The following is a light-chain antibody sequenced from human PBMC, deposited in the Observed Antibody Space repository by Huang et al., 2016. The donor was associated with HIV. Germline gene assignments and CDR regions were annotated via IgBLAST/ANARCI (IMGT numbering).Light chain of an antibody. Sequence: IRMTQSPSSLSASTGDRVTITCRASQHIDTYLAWYQQRPGSAPKLLIYGASTLQTDVPSRFSGNGSGTDFTLNINCLQSEDVAIYYCQHYYNYPLIFGQGTRVD. CDR2: GAS. V-gene: IGKV1-8*01. J-gene: IGKJ3*01. CDR3: QHYYNYPLI. CDR1: QHIDTY.